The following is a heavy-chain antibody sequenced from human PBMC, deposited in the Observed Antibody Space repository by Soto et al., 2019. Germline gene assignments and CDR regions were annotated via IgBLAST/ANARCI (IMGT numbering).Heavy chain of an antibody. CDR1: GFTISGCS. V-gene: IGHV3-48*02. CDR2: ITIRTGNT. J-gene: IGHJ4*01. CDR3: VRDRDIYRDMVHADL. Sequence: GGPRRLSCEASGFTISGCSMNWVRQAPGKGLEWLAYITIRTGNTVYADSVRGRFTISADNAENSVFLQMNSLRDEDTAVYFCVRDRDIYRDMVHADLWGQGTLVTVSS. D-gene: IGHD5-18*01.